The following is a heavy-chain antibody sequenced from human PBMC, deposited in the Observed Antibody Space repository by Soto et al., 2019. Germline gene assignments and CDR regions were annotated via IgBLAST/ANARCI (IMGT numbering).Heavy chain of an antibody. D-gene: IGHD3-3*01. V-gene: IGHV1-8*01. Sequence: ASVKVSCKASGYTFTSYDINWVRQATGQGLEWMGWVNPNSGNTGYAQKFQGRVTMTRNTSISTAYMELSSLRSEDTAVYYCARDRATIFGVVIIGFYGMDVWGQGTTVTVSS. CDR2: VNPNSGNT. J-gene: IGHJ6*02. CDR1: GYTFTSYD. CDR3: ARDRATIFGVVIIGFYGMDV.